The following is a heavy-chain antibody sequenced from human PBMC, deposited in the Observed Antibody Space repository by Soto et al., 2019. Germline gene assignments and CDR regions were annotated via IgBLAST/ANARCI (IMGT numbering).Heavy chain of an antibody. CDR2: LNPDGSEK. D-gene: IGHD1-26*01. J-gene: IGHJ4*02. CDR3: ARDSGRFYIDY. Sequence: EVQLVESGGGLVQPGGSLRLSCAASGFTFSTYWMTWFRQAPGKGLEWVANLNPDGSEKYYVDSLKGRFTHSRDNAKTSLYLQMHSLRAEDTAVYYCARDSGRFYIDYWGQGTLVTGSS. CDR1: GFTFSTYW. V-gene: IGHV3-7*04.